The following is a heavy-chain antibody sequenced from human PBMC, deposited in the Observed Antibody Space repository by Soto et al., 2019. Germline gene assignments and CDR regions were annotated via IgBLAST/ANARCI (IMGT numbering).Heavy chain of an antibody. CDR1: GFTFSSAW. CDR3: AADDAGRWFGEVDY. V-gene: IGHV3-15*01. Sequence: EVQLVESGGGLVKPGGSLRLSCAVSGFTFSSAWLSWVRQAPGKGLEWVGRIKSKTSGETTDYAVSVKGRFSISRDDSINTVYLQMNSLKAEDTAVYYCAADDAGRWFGEVDYWGQGPLVTVSS. D-gene: IGHD3-10*01. CDR2: IKSKTSGETT. J-gene: IGHJ4*02.